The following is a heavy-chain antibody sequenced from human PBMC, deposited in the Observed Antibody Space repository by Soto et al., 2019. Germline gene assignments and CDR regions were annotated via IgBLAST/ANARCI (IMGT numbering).Heavy chain of an antibody. CDR1: GFTFDDYA. Sequence: HPGGSLRLSCAASGFTFDDYAMHWVRQAPGKGLGWVSGISWNSGSIGYADSVKGRFTISRDNAKNSLYLQMNSLRAEDTALYYCAKDRQWLAARDAFDIWGQGTMVTVSS. D-gene: IGHD6-19*01. CDR2: ISWNSGSI. CDR3: AKDRQWLAARDAFDI. J-gene: IGHJ3*02. V-gene: IGHV3-9*01.